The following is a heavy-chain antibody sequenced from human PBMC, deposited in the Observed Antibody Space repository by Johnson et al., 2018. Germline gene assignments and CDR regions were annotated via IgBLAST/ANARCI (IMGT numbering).Heavy chain of an antibody. CDR1: GFTFSSYS. D-gene: IGHD3-3*01. Sequence: VQLVESGGGLVKPGGSLRLSCAASGFTFSSYSMNWVRQAPGKGLEWVSSISSSSSYIYYADSVKGRFTISRDNAKNSLYLQMNSLRAEDTAVYYCARGYYDFWSGFYGGGDYYYAMDVWGQGTTVTVSS. J-gene: IGHJ6*02. CDR3: ARGYYDFWSGFYGGGDYYYAMDV. V-gene: IGHV3-21*01. CDR2: ISSSSSYI.